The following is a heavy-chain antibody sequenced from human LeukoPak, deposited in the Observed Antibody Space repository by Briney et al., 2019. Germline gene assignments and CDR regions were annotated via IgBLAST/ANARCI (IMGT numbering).Heavy chain of an antibody. D-gene: IGHD3-10*01. Sequence: ASVKVSGKASGYTFTSYAMNWVRQAPGQGLEWMGWINTNTGNPTYAQGFTGRFVFSLDTSVSTAYLQISSLKAEGTAVYYCAREGWFGELLSDYWGQGTLVTVSS. V-gene: IGHV7-4-1*02. CDR3: AREGWFGELLSDY. CDR1: GYTFTSYA. CDR2: INTNTGNP. J-gene: IGHJ4*02.